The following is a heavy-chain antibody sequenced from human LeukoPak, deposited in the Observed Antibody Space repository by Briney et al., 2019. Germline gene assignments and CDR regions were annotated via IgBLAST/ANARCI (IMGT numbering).Heavy chain of an antibody. V-gene: IGHV1-18*01. Sequence: ASVKVSCKASGYTFTHYGVSWVRQAPGQGLEWVGWVTAYKGRTDYAQKLQGRVTMTTDTSTSTYYMELRSLRSDDTAVYYCARENCSGGKCSAGKYKYGMDIWGQGTTVIVSS. CDR3: ARENCSGGKCSAGKYKYGMDI. J-gene: IGHJ6*02. CDR2: VTAYKGRT. D-gene: IGHD2-15*01. CDR1: GYTFTHYG.